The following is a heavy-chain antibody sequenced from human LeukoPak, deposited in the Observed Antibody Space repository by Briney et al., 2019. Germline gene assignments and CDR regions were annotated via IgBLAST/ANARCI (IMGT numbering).Heavy chain of an antibody. CDR2: INPGGGNT. Sequence: GASVKVSCTASGYTFTNYYMHWVRQAPGQGLEWMGLINPGGGNTNYAQNFQGRVTMTRDTSTSTVYMELSSLRSEDTAIYYCARVRDGYNDAYDIWGQGTVVTVPS. CDR3: ARVRDGYNDAYDI. D-gene: IGHD5-24*01. V-gene: IGHV1-46*01. CDR1: GYTFTNYY. J-gene: IGHJ3*02.